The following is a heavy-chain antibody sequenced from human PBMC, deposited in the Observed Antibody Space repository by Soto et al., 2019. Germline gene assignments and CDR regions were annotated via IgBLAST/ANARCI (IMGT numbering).Heavy chain of an antibody. CDR1: GGTFSSYT. CDR2: IIPILGIA. CDR3: ARDNWNDFLFDY. J-gene: IGHJ4*02. D-gene: IGHD1-20*01. V-gene: IGHV1-69*08. Sequence: QVQLVQSGAEVKKPGSSVKVSCKASGGTFSSYTISWVRQAPGQGREWMGRIIPILGIANYAQKFQGRVTITADKSTSTAYMELSSLRSEDTAVYYCARDNWNDFLFDYWGQGTLVTVSS.